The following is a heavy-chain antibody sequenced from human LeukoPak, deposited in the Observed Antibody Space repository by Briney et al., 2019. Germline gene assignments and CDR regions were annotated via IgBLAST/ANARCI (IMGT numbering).Heavy chain of an antibody. V-gene: IGHV3-23*01. Sequence: PGGSLRLSWAASGFTFNSYVMSWVRQAPGKGLEWVSSISGSGSTTYYADSVKGRFTISRDNSKNTLYLQMNSLRAEDTAVYSCANAFPMCEALYWGQGSLVTVSS. CDR3: ANAFPMCEALY. CDR2: ISGSGSTT. J-gene: IGHJ4*02. CDR1: GFTFNSYV.